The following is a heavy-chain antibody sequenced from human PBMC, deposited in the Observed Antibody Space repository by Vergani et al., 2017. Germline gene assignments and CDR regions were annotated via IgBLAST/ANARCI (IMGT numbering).Heavy chain of an antibody. V-gene: IGHV4-34*01. J-gene: IGHJ6*03. CDR1: GGSFTSYH. CDR2: IDHTGRL. D-gene: IGHD4-11*01. Sequence: QVQLQQWGGGLLKPSETLSLTCVVNGGSFTSYHWTWIRQSPGEGLEWVGDIDHTGRLDYNPSLKIRLTMSVYKSRNQFSLTLNSVTATDTAIYFCARVNTETNGHLYYYYYMDVWGQGTAVTVS. CDR3: ARVNTETNGHLYYYYYMDV.